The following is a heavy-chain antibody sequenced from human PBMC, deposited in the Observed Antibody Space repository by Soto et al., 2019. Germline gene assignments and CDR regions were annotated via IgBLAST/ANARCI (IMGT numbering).Heavy chain of an antibody. Sequence: ASVKLSCKACGDTFTSYYMHWVRQAPKQGLEWMGIINPSGGSTSYAQKFQGRVTMTRDTSTSTVYMELSSLRSEDTAVYYCARDVYYDFWRDFRALDYYGMDVWGQGTTLTVSS. CDR2: INPSGGST. CDR1: GDTFTSYY. V-gene: IGHV1-46*01. J-gene: IGHJ6*02. CDR3: ARDVYYDFWRDFRALDYYGMDV. D-gene: IGHD3-3*01.